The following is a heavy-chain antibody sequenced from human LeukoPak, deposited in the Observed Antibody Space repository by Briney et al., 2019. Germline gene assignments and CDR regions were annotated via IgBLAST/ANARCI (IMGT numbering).Heavy chain of an antibody. Sequence: SETLSLTCTVSGGSISSGGYYWSWIRQHPGKGLEWIGYIYYSGSTYYNPSLKSRVTISVDTSKNQFSLKLSSVTAADTAVYYCARTTTFNYYYYGMDVWGQGTMVTVSS. CDR2: IYYSGST. D-gene: IGHD4-11*01. J-gene: IGHJ6*02. V-gene: IGHV4-31*03. CDR1: GGSISSGGYY. CDR3: ARTTTFNYYYYGMDV.